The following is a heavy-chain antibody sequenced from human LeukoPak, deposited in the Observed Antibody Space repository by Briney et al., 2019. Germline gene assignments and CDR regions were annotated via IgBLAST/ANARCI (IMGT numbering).Heavy chain of an antibody. Sequence: GGSLRLSCAASGFTFSSYSMNWVRQAPGKGLEWVSSISSSSSYIYYADSVKGRFTISRDNAKNSLYLQMNSLRAEDTAVYYCAREYYDILTGYLHFDYWGQGTLVTVSS. D-gene: IGHD3-9*01. CDR3: AREYYDILTGYLHFDY. CDR2: ISSSSSYI. J-gene: IGHJ4*02. V-gene: IGHV3-21*01. CDR1: GFTFSSYS.